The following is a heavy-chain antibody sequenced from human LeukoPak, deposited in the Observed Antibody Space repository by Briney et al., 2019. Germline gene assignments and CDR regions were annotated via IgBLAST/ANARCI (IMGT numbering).Heavy chain of an antibody. V-gene: IGHV3-20*03. J-gene: IGHJ4*02. CDR3: ARAKPKNMVRGLIMRRESRYYFDY. CDR2: INWNGGST. CDR1: GFTFDDYG. D-gene: IGHD3-10*01. Sequence: GGSLRLSYAASGFTFDDYGMSWVRQAPGKGLEWVSGINWNGGSTGYADSVKGRFTISRDNAKNSLYLQMNSLRAEDTAVYYCARAKPKNMVRGLIMRRESRYYFDYWGQGTLVTVSS.